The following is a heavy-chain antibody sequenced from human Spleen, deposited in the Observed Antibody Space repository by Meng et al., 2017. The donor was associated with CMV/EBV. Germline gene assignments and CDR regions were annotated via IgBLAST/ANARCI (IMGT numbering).Heavy chain of an antibody. V-gene: IGHV3-48*04. J-gene: IGHJ5*02. Sequence: GESLKISCAASGLTFSDYTMNWFRQVPGKGLEWLSYISADSTTIYYADSVRGRFTISRDNANNSLYLQMNSLRAEDTALYYCARGGNKWELLSLGFDPWGQGTLVTVSS. CDR2: ISADSTTI. CDR3: ARGGNKWELLSLGFDP. D-gene: IGHD2/OR15-2a*01. CDR1: GLTFSDYT.